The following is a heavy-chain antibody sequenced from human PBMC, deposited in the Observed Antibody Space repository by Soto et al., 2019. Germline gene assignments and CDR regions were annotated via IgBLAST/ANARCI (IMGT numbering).Heavy chain of an antibody. J-gene: IGHJ3*02. CDR3: AKVRGMIFLNDAFDI. D-gene: IGHD3-16*01. Sequence: SVKVSCKASGGTFSSYAISWVRQAPGQGLEWTGGIIPIFGTANYAQKFQGRVTITADESTSTAYMELSSLRAEDTAVYYCAKVRGMIFLNDAFDIWGQGTMVTVSS. CDR2: IIPIFGTA. CDR1: GGTFSSYA. V-gene: IGHV1-69*13.